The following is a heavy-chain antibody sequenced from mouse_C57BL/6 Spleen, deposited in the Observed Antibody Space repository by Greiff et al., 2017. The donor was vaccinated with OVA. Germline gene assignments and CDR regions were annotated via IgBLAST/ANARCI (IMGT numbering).Heavy chain of an antibody. CDR3: ARIYDGYSYAMDY. D-gene: IGHD2-3*01. CDR2: INYDGSST. CDR1: GFTFSDYY. V-gene: IGHV5-16*01. Sequence: EVHLVESEGGLVQPGSSMKLSCTASGFTFSDYYMAWVRQVPEKGLEWVANINYDGSSTYYLDSLKSRFIISRDNAKNILYLQMSSLKSEDTATYYCARIYDGYSYAMDYWGQGTSVTVSS. J-gene: IGHJ4*01.